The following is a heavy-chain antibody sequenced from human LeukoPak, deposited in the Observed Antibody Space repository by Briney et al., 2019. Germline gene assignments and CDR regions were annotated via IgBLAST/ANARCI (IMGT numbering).Heavy chain of an antibody. J-gene: IGHJ4*02. CDR2: INHSGST. Sequence: PSETLSLTSAVYGGSFSGYYWSWIPQPPGKGLEWIGEINHSGSTNYNPSLKSRVTISIDTSKNQFSLKLSSVTAADTALYYCARGPGTWYYYWGQGTLVTVSS. V-gene: IGHV4-34*01. CDR3: ARGPGTWYYY. D-gene: IGHD6-13*01. CDR1: GGSFSGYY.